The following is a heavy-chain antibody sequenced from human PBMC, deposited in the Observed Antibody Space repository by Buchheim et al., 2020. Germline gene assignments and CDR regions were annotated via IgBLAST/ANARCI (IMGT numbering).Heavy chain of an antibody. D-gene: IGHD4-23*01. Sequence: EVQLVESGGDLVQPGGSLRLSCAASGFTFSSYWMTWVRPAPGKGLEWVANINQHGSETYNVDSVKGRFTISRDNAKNSLYLQMNSLRAEDTAVYYCARHYGGHTFDYWGQGTL. CDR3: ARHYGGHTFDY. J-gene: IGHJ4*02. CDR2: INQHGSET. V-gene: IGHV3-7*01. CDR1: GFTFSSYW.